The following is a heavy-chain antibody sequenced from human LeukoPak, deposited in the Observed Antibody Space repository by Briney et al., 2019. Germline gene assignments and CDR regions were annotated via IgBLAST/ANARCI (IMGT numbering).Heavy chain of an antibody. J-gene: IGHJ4*02. Sequence: SGGSLRLSCAASGFTFSSYAMSWVRQAPGKGLEWVSGITDSSGSTYYTDSVKGRFTISRDNSKNTLYLQMNSLRAEDTAVYYCARAPIEYGDYDIPYFDYWGQGTLVTVSS. CDR2: ITDSSGST. D-gene: IGHD4-17*01. CDR1: GFTFSSYA. V-gene: IGHV3-23*01. CDR3: ARAPIEYGDYDIPYFDY.